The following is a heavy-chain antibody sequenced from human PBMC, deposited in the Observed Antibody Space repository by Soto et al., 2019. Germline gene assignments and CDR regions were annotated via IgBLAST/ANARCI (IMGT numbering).Heavy chain of an antibody. CDR2: IYYSGST. D-gene: IGHD2-15*01. CDR3: ARVTELGYCSGGSCYSLHYFDY. J-gene: IGHJ4*02. CDR1: GGSISSGGYY. Sequence: QVQLQESGPGLVKPSQTLSLTCTVSGGSISSGGYYWSWIRQHPGKGLEWIGYIYYSGSTYYNPALKRRVTISVDTSKNQCTLKLSSVTAADTAVYYCARVTELGYCSGGSCYSLHYFDYWGQGTLVTVSS. V-gene: IGHV4-31*03.